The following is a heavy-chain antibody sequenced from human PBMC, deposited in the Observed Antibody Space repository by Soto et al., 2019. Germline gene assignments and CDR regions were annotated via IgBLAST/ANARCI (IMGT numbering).Heavy chain of an antibody. CDR1: GYTFTGYY. D-gene: IGHD4-17*01. CDR2: INPNSGGT. V-gene: IGHV1-2*04. J-gene: IGHJ4*02. Sequence: QVQLVQSGAEVKKPGASVKVSCKASGYTFTGYYMHWVRQAPGQGLEWMGWINPNSGGTNYAQKLQGWVTMTRDTCISTAYLELSRLRSDDTAVYYCARGNGDEGGRYFDYWGQGTLVTVSS. CDR3: ARGNGDEGGRYFDY.